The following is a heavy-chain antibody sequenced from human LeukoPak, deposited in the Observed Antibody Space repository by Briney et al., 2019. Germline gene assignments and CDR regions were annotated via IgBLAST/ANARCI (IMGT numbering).Heavy chain of an antibody. V-gene: IGHV1-8*02. Sequence: ASVKVSCKASGYTFTGYYMHWVRQAPGQGLEWMGWINPNSGNTGYAQKFQGRLTMTMNTSIGTAYMELSSLRSDDTAVYYCTRGLARDNYQEYFDYWGQGTLATVSS. CDR1: GYTFTGYY. CDR2: INPNSGNT. CDR3: TRGLARDNYQEYFDY. J-gene: IGHJ4*02. D-gene: IGHD1-1*01.